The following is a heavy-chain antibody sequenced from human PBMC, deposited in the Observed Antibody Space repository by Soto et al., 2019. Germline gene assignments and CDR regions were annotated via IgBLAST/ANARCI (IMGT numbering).Heavy chain of an antibody. V-gene: IGHV3-66*01. Sequence: PGGSLRLSCAASGFTVSSNYMSWVRQAPGKGLEWVSVIYSGGSTYYADSVKGRFTISRDNSKNTLYLQMNSLRAEDTAVYYCEKYCSSTSCYYDGSGSYYPPAFDIWGQGTMVTVS. J-gene: IGHJ3*02. CDR3: EKYCSSTSCYYDGSGSYYPPAFDI. CDR2: IYSGGST. CDR1: GFTVSSNY. D-gene: IGHD2-2*01.